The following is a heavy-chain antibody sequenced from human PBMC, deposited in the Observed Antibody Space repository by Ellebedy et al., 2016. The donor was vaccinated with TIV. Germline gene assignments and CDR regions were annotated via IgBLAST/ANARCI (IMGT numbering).Heavy chain of an antibody. V-gene: IGHV3-21*01. J-gene: IGHJ4*02. CDR1: GFTITNYG. CDR3: ARDLDDSSGYYYPMIDY. Sequence: GESLKISCAVSGFTITNYGMHWVRQAPGKGLEWVASISSSGSYIYYADSVKGRFTISRDNAKNSLYLQMNSLRAEDTAVYYCARDLDDSSGYYYPMIDYWGQGTLVTVSS. CDR2: ISSSGSYI. D-gene: IGHD3-22*01.